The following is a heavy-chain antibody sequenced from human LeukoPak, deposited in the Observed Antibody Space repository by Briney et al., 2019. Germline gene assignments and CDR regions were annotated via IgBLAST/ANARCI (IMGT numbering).Heavy chain of an antibody. CDR1: GFTFSSYA. CDR2: NSGGGGST. D-gene: IGHD3-22*01. Sequence: GGSLRLSCAASGFTFSSYAMSWVRQAPGKGLEWVSANSGGGGSTYYADSVKGRFTISRDNSKNTLYLQMNSLRAEDTAVYYCARGVSGYSPRLPFDYWGQGTLVTVSS. V-gene: IGHV3-23*01. J-gene: IGHJ4*02. CDR3: ARGVSGYSPRLPFDY.